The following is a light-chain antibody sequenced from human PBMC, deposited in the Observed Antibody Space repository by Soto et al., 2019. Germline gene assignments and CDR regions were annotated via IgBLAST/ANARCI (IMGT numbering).Light chain of an antibody. CDR1: QNIDNW. J-gene: IGKJ1*01. CDR2: HAS. CDR3: QQQHNNRT. V-gene: IGKV1-5*01. Sequence: DIQMTHSPSTLAASVGDRVTITCRASQNIDNWLAWYQQKPGNAPKLLINHASNLESGVPPRFSGSGSGTEFILTISSLQHDDSATSYCQQQHNNRTFGQGSKVDI.